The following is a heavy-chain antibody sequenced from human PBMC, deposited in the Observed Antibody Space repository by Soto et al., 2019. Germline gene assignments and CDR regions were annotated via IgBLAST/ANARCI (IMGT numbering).Heavy chain of an antibody. V-gene: IGHV3-72*01. D-gene: IGHD2-15*01. CDR1: GFTFSDHY. CDR2: IRNKANSYAT. Sequence: EMQLVAAGGGLVQPGGSLRLSCAASGFTFSDHYMDWVRQAPGKGLEWVGRIRNKANSYATEYAASVKGRFTISRDDSKNSLYLQMNSLRTVVTAVYYCARVTLVAGAADPRGWFGPCGQGTLVTVSS. J-gene: IGHJ5*02. CDR3: ARVTLVAGAADPRGWFGP.